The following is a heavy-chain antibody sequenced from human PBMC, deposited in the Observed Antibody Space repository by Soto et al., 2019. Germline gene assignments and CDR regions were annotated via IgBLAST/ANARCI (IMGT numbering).Heavy chain of an antibody. CDR1: GFTFSSYW. V-gene: IGHV3-7*05. D-gene: IGHD3-10*01. J-gene: IGHJ6*02. CDR2: IKQDGSEK. CDR3: AREGAPSYYGSGSYYIAGKFYYYGMYV. Sequence: GGSLRLSCAASGFTFSSYWMSWVRQAPEKGLEWVANIKQDGSEKYYVDSVKGRFTISRDNAKNSLYLQMNSLRAEDTAVYYCAREGAPSYYGSGSYYIAGKFYYYGMYVWGQGTTVTVSS.